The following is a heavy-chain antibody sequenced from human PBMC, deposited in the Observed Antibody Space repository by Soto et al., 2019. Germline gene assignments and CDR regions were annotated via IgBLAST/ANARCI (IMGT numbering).Heavy chain of an antibody. D-gene: IGHD2-2*01. J-gene: IGHJ5*02. CDR2: LDPSDSYT. Sequence: PGESLKISCKGFGYSFTSHWISWVRQMPGKGLEWMGTLDPSDSYTNYSPSFRGHVTISVDKSISTAYLQWSSLKASDTAIYYCARRDCSSTSCQINWFDPWGQGTQVTVS. V-gene: IGHV5-10-1*01. CDR3: ARRDCSSTSCQINWFDP. CDR1: GYSFTSHW.